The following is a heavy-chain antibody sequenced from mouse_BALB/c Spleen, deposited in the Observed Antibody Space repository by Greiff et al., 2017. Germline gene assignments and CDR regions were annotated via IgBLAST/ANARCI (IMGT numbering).Heavy chain of an antibody. CDR2: ISSGGSYN. V-gene: IGHV5-6*02. D-gene: IGHD1-1*01. CDR3: ARQANTTVVAHFDY. CDR1: GFTFSSYG. Sequence: DVKLVESGGDLVKPGGSLKLSCAATGFTFSSYGMSWVRQTPDNRLVWVATISSGGSYNYYTDSVKGRITISRDNAKTTLYLQMSSLDSEDTAMYYCARQANTTVVAHFDYWGQGTTLTVSS. J-gene: IGHJ2*01.